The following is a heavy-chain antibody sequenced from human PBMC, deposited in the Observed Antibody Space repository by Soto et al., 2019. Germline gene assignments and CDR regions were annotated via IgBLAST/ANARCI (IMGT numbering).Heavy chain of an antibody. CDR3: AVMSVGAAIYFHFFVTDV. CDR1: GFSLSTNAVG. Sequence: QISLKESGPTLVKPTQTLTLTCTFSGFSLSTNAVGVSWIRQPPGKALEWLALIYWNDDKRYSPSLESGLTITKGTSKHQLVLIMTSIDSIYTATYYCAVMSVGAAIYFHFFVTDVWGQGTTVTVSS. D-gene: IGHD1-26*01. J-gene: IGHJ6*02. V-gene: IGHV2-5*01. CDR2: IYWNDDK.